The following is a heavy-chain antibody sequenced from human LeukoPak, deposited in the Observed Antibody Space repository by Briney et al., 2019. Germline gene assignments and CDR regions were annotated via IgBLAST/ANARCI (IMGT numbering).Heavy chain of an antibody. V-gene: IGHV3-74*01. J-gene: IGHJ4*02. D-gene: IGHD4-11*01. CDR3: ARDLRSPSDTYIAIGY. CDR2: INSDGSST. CDR1: GFTFSSYW. Sequence: GGSLRLSCAASGFTFSSYWMHWVRHTPGKGLVWVSRINSDGSSTVSADSVKGRFTISRDNAMNTLYLQMNSLRAEDTAVYYCARDLRSPSDTYIAIGYWGQGTLVTVSS.